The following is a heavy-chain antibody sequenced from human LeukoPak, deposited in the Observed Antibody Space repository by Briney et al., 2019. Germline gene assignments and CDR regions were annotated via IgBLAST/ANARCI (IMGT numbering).Heavy chain of an antibody. CDR1: GGSLSSFY. CDR3: ARQYYYYYGMDV. CDR2: IYYSGST. Sequence: SETLSLTCTVSGGSLSSFYWSWIRQPPGKGLEWIGYIYYSGSTDYNPSLKSRVTISVDTSKNQFSLKLNSVTAADTAVYYCARQYYYYYGMDVWGQGTTVTVSS. J-gene: IGHJ6*02. V-gene: IGHV4-59*08.